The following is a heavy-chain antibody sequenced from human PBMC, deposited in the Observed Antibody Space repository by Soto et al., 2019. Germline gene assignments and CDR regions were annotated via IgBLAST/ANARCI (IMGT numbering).Heavy chain of an antibody. Sequence: PSETLSLTCTVSGGSISSGDYYWSWIRQPPGKGLEWIGYIYYSGSTYYNPSLKSRVTISVDTSKNQFSLKLSPVTAADTAVYYCARTQCSSTRCYVGSWDYWGQGTLVTVSS. CDR2: IYYSGST. CDR1: GGSISSGDYY. J-gene: IGHJ4*02. V-gene: IGHV4-30-4*01. CDR3: ARTQCSSTRCYVGSWDY. D-gene: IGHD2-2*01.